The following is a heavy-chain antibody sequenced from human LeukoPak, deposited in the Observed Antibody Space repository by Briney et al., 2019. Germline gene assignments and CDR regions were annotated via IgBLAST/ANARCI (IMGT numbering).Heavy chain of an antibody. CDR1: GFTFTCCW. J-gene: IGHJ4*02. D-gene: IGHD4-23*01. CDR3: ARVPGVTRYFDS. V-gene: IGHV3-7*01. Sequence: GGSLRLSCAASGFTFTCCWMSWVRQTPGKGLEWVVSIKQDGGEKFYADSVKGRFTISRDNAKNSLYLQLNSLRAEDTAVYYCARVPGVTRYFDSWGQGFLVTVSS. CDR2: IKQDGGEK.